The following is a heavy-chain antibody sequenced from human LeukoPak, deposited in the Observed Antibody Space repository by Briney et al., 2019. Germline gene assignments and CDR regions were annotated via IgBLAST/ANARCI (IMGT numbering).Heavy chain of an antibody. D-gene: IGHD3-22*01. CDR2: INSDGSST. CDR1: GSTFSNYW. Sequence: GGSLRLSCAASGSTFSNYWMNWVRQAPGKGLVWVSHINSDGSSTTYADSVKGRFTISRDNSKNTLYLQMNSLRAEDTAVYYCAKVPSITMIVVVRSWGQGTLVTVSS. V-gene: IGHV3-74*01. CDR3: AKVPSITMIVVVRS. J-gene: IGHJ4*02.